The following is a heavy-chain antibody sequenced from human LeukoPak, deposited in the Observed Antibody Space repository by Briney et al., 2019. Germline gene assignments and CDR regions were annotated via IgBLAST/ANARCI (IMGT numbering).Heavy chain of an antibody. J-gene: IGHJ4*02. Sequence: GGSLRLSCAASGFSFSDYYMSWIRQAPGKGLEWVSYISSSGSTIYYADSVKGRFTISRDNAKNSLYLQMNSLRAEDTAVYYCAKDPPTVVTPNYFDYWGQGALVTVSS. V-gene: IGHV3-11*04. CDR2: ISSSGSTI. CDR1: GFSFSDYY. D-gene: IGHD4-23*01. CDR3: AKDPPTVVTPNYFDY.